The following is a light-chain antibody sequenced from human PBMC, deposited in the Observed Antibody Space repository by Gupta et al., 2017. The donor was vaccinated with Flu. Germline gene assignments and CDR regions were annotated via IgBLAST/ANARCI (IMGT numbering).Light chain of an antibody. J-gene: IGKJ1*01. Sequence: EIVLTHSPGTLSSSPGERATLSCRASQSVSSSYLAWYQQKPGQAPRLLIYGASSRATGIPDRFSGSGSGTDFTLTISRLEPEDFAVYYCQQDGSSPQTFGQGTKVEIK. V-gene: IGKV3-20*01. CDR2: GAS. CDR3: QQDGSSPQT. CDR1: QSVSSSY.